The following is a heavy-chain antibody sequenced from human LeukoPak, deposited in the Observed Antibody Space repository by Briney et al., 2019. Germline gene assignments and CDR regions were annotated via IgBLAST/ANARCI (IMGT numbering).Heavy chain of an antibody. CDR1: GGTFSSYV. Sequence: ASVKVSCKASGGTFSSYVISWVRQAPGQGLEWLGGIIPMFDTANYAQNFQGRVTITADKSTSTAYMELSSLRSEDTAVYYCAGARLRINYYYYYYMDVWGKGTTVTVS. D-gene: IGHD4-17*01. CDR2: IIPMFDTA. J-gene: IGHJ6*03. V-gene: IGHV1-69*06. CDR3: AGARLRINYYYYYYMDV.